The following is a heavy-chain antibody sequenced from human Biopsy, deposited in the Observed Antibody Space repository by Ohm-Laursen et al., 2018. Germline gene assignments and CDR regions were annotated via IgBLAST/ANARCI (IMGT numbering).Heavy chain of an antibody. CDR1: GFSFSSYG. Sequence: SLRLSCAASGFSFSSYGMHWVRQAPGKGLEWVAVLWYDGTNKYYADSVKGRFTISRDNSKNTLFLQMNSLRAEDTAVYYCTRAEAGSGSLLYFDYWGQGTLVTVSS. V-gene: IGHV3-33*01. J-gene: IGHJ4*02. CDR2: LWYDGTNK. CDR3: TRAEAGSGSLLYFDY. D-gene: IGHD3-10*01.